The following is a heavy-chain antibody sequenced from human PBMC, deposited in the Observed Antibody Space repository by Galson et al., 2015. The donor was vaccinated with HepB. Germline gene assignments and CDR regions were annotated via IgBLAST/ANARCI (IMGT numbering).Heavy chain of an antibody. J-gene: IGHJ4*02. CDR2: ISAYNGNT. CDR1: GYIFISHR. CDR3: ARGRNSGWSFDY. Sequence: SVKVSCKASGYIFISHRISWVRQAPGQGLGWMGWISAYNGNTNYAQKFQDRVTMTTDTSTTTAYMEVRSLRSDDTAVYYCARGRNSGWSFDYWGQGTLVTVSS. D-gene: IGHD6-19*01. V-gene: IGHV1-18*01.